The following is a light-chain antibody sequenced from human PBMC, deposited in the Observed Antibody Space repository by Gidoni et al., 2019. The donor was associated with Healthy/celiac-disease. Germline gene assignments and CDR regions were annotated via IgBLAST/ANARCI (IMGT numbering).Light chain of an antibody. Sequence: DIVMTQSPDPLAVSLDERATIHCKSSQSVLYSSNNKNYLAWYQQKPGQPPKQLIYWASTRVSGVPERCIGSGSGTDFTITIISRQDEDVVVYYCQQYYSTPALTFGGGTKVEIK. V-gene: IGKV4-1*01. J-gene: IGKJ4*01. CDR3: QQYYSTPALT. CDR1: QSVLYSSNNKNY. CDR2: WAS.